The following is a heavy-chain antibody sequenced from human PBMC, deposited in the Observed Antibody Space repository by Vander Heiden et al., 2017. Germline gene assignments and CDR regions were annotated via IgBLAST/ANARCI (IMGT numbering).Heavy chain of an antibody. CDR3: ARDGKITMIGDGAFDI. J-gene: IGHJ3*02. V-gene: IGHV3-33*01. Sequence: QVQLVESGGGVVQPGRSLRLSCAASGFTFSSYGMQWVRQAPGKGLEWVAVIWYDGSNKYYADSVKGRFTISRDNSKNTLYLQMNSLRAEDTAVYYCARDGKITMIGDGAFDIWGQGTMVTVSS. CDR2: IWYDGSNK. CDR1: GFTFSSYG. D-gene: IGHD3-22*01.